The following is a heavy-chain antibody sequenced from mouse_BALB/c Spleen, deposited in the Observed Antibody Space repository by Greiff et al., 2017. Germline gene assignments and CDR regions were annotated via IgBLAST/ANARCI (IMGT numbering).Heavy chain of an antibody. V-gene: IGHV5-12-1*01. CDR3: ARHDGNYAMDY. CDR2: ISSGGGST. D-gene: IGHD1-1*01. J-gene: IGHJ4*01. Sequence: EVMLVESGGGLVKPGGSLKLSCAASGFAFSSYDMSWVRQTPEKRLEWVAYISSGGGSTYYPDTVKGRFTISRDNAKNTLYLQMSSLKSEDTAMYYCARHDGNYAMDYWGQGTSVTVSS. CDR1: GFAFSSYD.